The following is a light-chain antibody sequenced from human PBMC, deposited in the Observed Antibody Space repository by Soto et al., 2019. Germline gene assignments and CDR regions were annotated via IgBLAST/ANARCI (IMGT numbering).Light chain of an antibody. Sequence: DIQMTQSPSTLSASVGARVTITCRASHNLDKWLAWYQQKPGKAPKLLIYEASSLQSGVPSRFSGSGSGTEFTLTITSLQPDDFATYYCQQYNTFLTVGGGTKVDIK. CDR3: QQYNTFLT. CDR2: EAS. V-gene: IGKV1-5*03. J-gene: IGKJ4*01. CDR1: HNLDKW.